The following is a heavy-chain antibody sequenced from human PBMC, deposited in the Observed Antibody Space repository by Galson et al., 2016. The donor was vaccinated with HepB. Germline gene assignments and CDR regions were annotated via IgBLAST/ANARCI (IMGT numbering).Heavy chain of an antibody. Sequence: SLRLSCAASGFTFDDYAMHWVRQAPGKGLEWVSGISWNSGSIGYADSVKGRFTISRDNAKNSLYLQMKSLRADDTALYYCAKDIGYYYDSSGGGNFDYWGQGTLVTVSS. D-gene: IGHD3-22*01. J-gene: IGHJ4*02. CDR1: GFTFDDYA. CDR2: ISWNSGSI. CDR3: AKDIGYYYDSSGGGNFDY. V-gene: IGHV3-9*01.